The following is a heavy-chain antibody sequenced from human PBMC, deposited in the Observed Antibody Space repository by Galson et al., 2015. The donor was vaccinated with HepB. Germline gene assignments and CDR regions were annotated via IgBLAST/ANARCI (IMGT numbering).Heavy chain of an antibody. CDR1: GFDFNIYR. J-gene: IGHJ6*02. Sequence: SLRLSCAASGFDFNIYRMHWVRQAPGKGLEWVAVIRYDGSNTHYADSVKGRFIISRDNSKNTVYLQMNSLRVEDTAVYYCTREIMTHFSSDWEAFYYYNGMDAWGQGTTVIVTS. V-gene: IGHV3-33*01. CDR2: IRYDGSNT. D-gene: IGHD3-10*01. CDR3: TREIMTHFSSDWEAFYYYNGMDA.